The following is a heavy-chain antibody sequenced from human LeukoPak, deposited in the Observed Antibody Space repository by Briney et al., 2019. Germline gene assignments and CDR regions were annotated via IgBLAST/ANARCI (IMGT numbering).Heavy chain of an antibody. J-gene: IGHJ4*02. CDR1: GGSISSSSYY. Sequence: SETLFLTCTVSGGSISSSSYYWGWIRQPPGKGLEWIGSIYYSGSTYYNPSLKSRVTISVDTSKNQFSLKLSSVTAADTAVYYCARQMGYFDILTPPVYWGQGTLVTVSS. CDR2: IYYSGST. CDR3: ARQMGYFDILTPPVY. D-gene: IGHD3-9*01. V-gene: IGHV4-39*01.